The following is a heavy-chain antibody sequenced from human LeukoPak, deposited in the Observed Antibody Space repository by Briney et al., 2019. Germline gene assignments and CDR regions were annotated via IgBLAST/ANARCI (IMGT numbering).Heavy chain of an antibody. CDR2: ILSTGSRT. D-gene: IGHD1-26*01. CDR1: GFAFSGYT. CDR3: AKDFKKGGKWDIDY. V-gene: IGHV3-23*01. Sequence: GGSLRLSCAASGFAFSGYTMSWVRQAPGKGLEWVSGILSTGSRTYYADSVKGRFTVSRDNSKNTVDLQMSSLGVEDTAIYYCAKDFKKGGKWDIDYWGQGTLVTVSS. J-gene: IGHJ4*02.